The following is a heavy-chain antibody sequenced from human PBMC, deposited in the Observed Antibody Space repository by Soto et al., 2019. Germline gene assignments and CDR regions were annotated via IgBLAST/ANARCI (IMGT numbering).Heavy chain of an antibody. CDR2: MAYSGRT. D-gene: IGHD6-13*01. CDR3: ARENILTAATGKRDFGC. CDR1: GDSVSSRDYY. Sequence: SETLSLTCTVSGDSVSSRDYYWAWIRQPPGKGLEWIGSMAYSGRTYYNPSLESRVTVSVDTSENQFSLKLSSVTAADTANYYCARENILTAATGKRDFGCWGPGTLVSV. V-gene: IGHV4-39*07. J-gene: IGHJ4*02.